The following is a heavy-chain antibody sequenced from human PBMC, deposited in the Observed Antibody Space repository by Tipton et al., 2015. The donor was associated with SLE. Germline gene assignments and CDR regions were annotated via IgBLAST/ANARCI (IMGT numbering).Heavy chain of an antibody. CDR2: IYTSGST. D-gene: IGHD1-1*01. V-gene: IGHV4-34*01. Sequence: TLSLTCAVYGGSFSGYYWSWIRQPPGKGLEWIGYIYTSGSTNYNPSLKSRVTISVDTSKNQFSLKLSSVTAADTAVYYCATWRRPYYYYGMDVWGQGTTVTVSS. J-gene: IGHJ6*02. CDR1: GGSFSGYY. CDR3: ATWRRPYYYYGMDV.